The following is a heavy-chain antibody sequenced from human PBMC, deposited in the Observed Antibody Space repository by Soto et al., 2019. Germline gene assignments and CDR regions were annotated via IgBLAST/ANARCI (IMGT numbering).Heavy chain of an antibody. D-gene: IGHD3-22*01. CDR3: AKDRGGTMIVVALDY. CDR1: GFTFSSYA. J-gene: IGHJ4*02. Sequence: EVQRLESGGGLVQPGGSLRLSCAASGFTFSSYAMSWVRQAPGKGLEWVSALSGSGGSTYYADSVKGRFTISRDNSKNTLYRQSNSLRAEDTPVYYCAKDRGGTMIVVALDYWGQGTLVTVSS. V-gene: IGHV3-23*01. CDR2: LSGSGGST.